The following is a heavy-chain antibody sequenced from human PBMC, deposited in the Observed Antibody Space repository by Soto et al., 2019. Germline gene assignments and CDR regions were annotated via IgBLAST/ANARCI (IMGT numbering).Heavy chain of an antibody. J-gene: IGHJ4*02. CDR2: IYYSGST. V-gene: IGHV4-59*01. CDR1: GGSISSYY. CDR3: ASVYASSGYFDY. Sequence: ASETLSLTCTVSGGSISSYYWSWIRQPPGKGLEWIGYIYYSGSTNYNPSLKSRVTISVDTSKNQFSLKLSSVTAADTAVFYCASVYASSGYFDYWGQGTLVTVS. D-gene: IGHD3-22*01.